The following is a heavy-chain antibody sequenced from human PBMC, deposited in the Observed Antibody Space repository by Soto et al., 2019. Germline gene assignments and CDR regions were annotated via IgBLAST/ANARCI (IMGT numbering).Heavy chain of an antibody. CDR2: ISGSGGST. CDR1: GFTFSSYA. D-gene: IGHD3-22*01. CDR3: ARGPAVYYRGYYYSYMDV. V-gene: IGHV3-23*01. J-gene: IGHJ6*03. Sequence: HPGGSLRLSCAASGFTFSSYAMSWVRQAPGKGLEWVSAISGSGGSTYYADSVKGRFTISRDNSKNTLYLQMNSLRAEDTAVYYCARGPAVYYRGYYYSYMDVWGKGTTVTVSS.